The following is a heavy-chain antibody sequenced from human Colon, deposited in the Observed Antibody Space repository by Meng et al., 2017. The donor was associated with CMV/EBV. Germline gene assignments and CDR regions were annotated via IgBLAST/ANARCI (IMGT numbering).Heavy chain of an antibody. J-gene: IGHJ4*02. V-gene: IGHV3-43*01. D-gene: IGHD3-3*01. CDR1: GFKFDDYS. CDR2: IKWDGGRA. CDR3: AKGSAASRPYYFDY. Sequence: GGSLRLSCAASGFKFDDYSMHWVRQAPGKGLEWVSLIKWDGGRAYYADSVKGRFTISRDNSKKFLYLQMSGLRAEDTAVYYCAKGSAASRPYYFDYWGQGTLVTVSS.